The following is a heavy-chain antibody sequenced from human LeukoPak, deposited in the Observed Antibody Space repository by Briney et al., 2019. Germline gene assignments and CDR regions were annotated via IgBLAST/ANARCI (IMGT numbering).Heavy chain of an antibody. CDR3: ARGAAVAISL. J-gene: IGHJ4*02. D-gene: IGHD6-19*01. CDR2: VSFDGSDK. CDR1: GFTFSSYA. Sequence: GGSLRLSCAASGFTFSSYAIHWVRQAPGKGLEWVAFVSFDGSDKYYADSVKGRFTISRDISKNTLYLQMSSLRVEDTALYYCARGAAVAISLWGQGTLVTVSS. V-gene: IGHV3-30*04.